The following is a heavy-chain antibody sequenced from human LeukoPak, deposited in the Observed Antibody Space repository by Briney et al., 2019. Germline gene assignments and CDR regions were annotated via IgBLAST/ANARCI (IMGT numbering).Heavy chain of an antibody. CDR1: GYTFTSYG. D-gene: IGHD3-9*01. Sequence: ASVKVSCKCSGYTFTSYGISWVRQAPGQGLEWMGWISAYNGNTNYAQKLQGRVIMTTDTSTSKAYMELRSLRSDDTAVYYCAREPGHPPRLGFDPGGQGTLVTVSS. V-gene: IGHV1-18*04. CDR2: ISAYNGNT. J-gene: IGHJ5*02. CDR3: AREPGHPPRLGFDP.